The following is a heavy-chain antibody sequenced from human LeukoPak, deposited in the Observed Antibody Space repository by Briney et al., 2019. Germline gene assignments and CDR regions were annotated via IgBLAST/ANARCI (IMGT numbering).Heavy chain of an antibody. J-gene: IGHJ4*02. V-gene: IGHV1-69*01. CDR3: ARDLNYYDSSGYYYFFDY. D-gene: IGHD3-22*01. Sequence: SVKVSCKASGGTFSSYAISWVRQAPGQGLEWMGGIIPIFGTANYAQKFQGRVTITADESTSTAYMELSSLRSEDTAVYYCARDLNYYDSSGYYYFFDYWGQGTLVTVSS. CDR2: IIPIFGTA. CDR1: GGTFSSYA.